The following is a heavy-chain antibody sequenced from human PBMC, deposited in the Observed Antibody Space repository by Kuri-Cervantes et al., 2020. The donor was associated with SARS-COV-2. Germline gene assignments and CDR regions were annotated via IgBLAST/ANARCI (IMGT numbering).Heavy chain of an antibody. Sequence: SETLSLTCTVSGGSISSGDYYWGWIRRPPGKGLEWIGYIYYSGSTYYNPSLKSRVTISVDTSKNQFSLKLSSVTAADTAVYYCARGLMGYCTGGVCPTRIDPWGQGTLVTVSS. CDR3: ARGLMGYCTGGVCPTRIDP. V-gene: IGHV4-30-4*01. J-gene: IGHJ5*02. CDR2: IYYSGST. D-gene: IGHD2-8*02. CDR1: GGSISSGDYY.